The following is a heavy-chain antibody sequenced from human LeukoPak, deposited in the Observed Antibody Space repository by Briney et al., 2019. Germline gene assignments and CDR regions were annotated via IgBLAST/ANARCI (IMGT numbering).Heavy chain of an antibody. CDR2: IHYSGST. CDR1: GGSISSFY. CDR3: ARGRDSYTNSYRFDP. J-gene: IGHJ5*02. V-gene: IGHV4-59*01. D-gene: IGHD6-6*01. Sequence: KPSETLSPTCTVSGGSISSFYWNWTRQPPGKGLEWIGYIHYSGSTNYNSSLKSRVTISVDTSKNQFSLKLRSVTAADTAVYYCARGRDSYTNSYRFDPWGQGTLATVSS.